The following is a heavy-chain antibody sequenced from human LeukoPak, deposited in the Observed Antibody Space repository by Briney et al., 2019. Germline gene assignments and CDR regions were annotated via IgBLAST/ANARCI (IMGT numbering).Heavy chain of an antibody. Sequence: GGSLRLSCAASGFTFNIYTMNWVRQAPGKGLEWVSSITASSTAIYSADSVKGRFTISRDNAKNFLYLQMNSLRAEDTAVYYCARTYYDILTGYNPYFDYWGQGILVTVSS. J-gene: IGHJ4*02. CDR3: ARTYYDILTGYNPYFDY. CDR1: GFTFNIYT. D-gene: IGHD3-9*01. V-gene: IGHV3-21*01. CDR2: ITASSTAI.